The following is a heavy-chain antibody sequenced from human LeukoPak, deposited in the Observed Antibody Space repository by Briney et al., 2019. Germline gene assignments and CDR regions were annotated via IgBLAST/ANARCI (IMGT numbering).Heavy chain of an antibody. CDR2: INSDGSTT. CDR3: AKERATTTSFDY. J-gene: IGHJ4*02. D-gene: IGHD4-11*01. CDR1: GFTFSSYW. V-gene: IGHV3-74*01. Sequence: PGGSLRLSCAASGFTFSSYWMHWVRQAPGKGLVWVSRINSDGSTTSYADSVKGRFTISRDNAKNTLYLQMNSLRAEDTAVYFCAKERATTTSFDYRGQGTLVTVSS.